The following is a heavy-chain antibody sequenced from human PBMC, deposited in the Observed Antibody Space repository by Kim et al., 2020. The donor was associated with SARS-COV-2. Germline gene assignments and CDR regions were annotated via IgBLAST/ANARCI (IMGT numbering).Heavy chain of an antibody. CDR1: GFTFSSYG. V-gene: IGHV3-30*18. D-gene: IGHD6-13*01. CDR3: AKDLLAAAGPETSLIY. J-gene: IGHJ4*02. Sequence: GGSLRLSCAASGFTFSSYGMHWVRQAPGKGLEWVAVISYDGSNKYYADSVKGRFTISRDNSKNTLYLQMNSLRAEDTAVYYCAKDLLAAAGPETSLIYWGQGTLVTVSS. CDR2: ISYDGSNK.